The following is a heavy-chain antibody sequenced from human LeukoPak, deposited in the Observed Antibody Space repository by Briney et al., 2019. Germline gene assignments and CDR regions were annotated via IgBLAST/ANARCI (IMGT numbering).Heavy chain of an antibody. CDR3: ARLCSGGSCLDY. V-gene: IGHV1-69*05. Sequence: GASVKVSCKASGGTFSSYAISWVRQAPGQGLEWMGRIIPIFGTANYAQKFQGRVTITTDESTSTAYMELSSLRSEDTAVYYCARLCSGGSCLDYWGQGTLVTVSS. D-gene: IGHD2-15*01. J-gene: IGHJ4*02. CDR1: GGTFSSYA. CDR2: IIPIFGTA.